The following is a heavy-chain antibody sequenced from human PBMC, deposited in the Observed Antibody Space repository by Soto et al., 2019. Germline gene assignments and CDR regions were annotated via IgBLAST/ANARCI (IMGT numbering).Heavy chain of an antibody. D-gene: IGHD3-22*01. CDR1: GFTFRSYG. V-gene: IGHV3-30*18. CDR2: ISYDGSNK. Sequence: GGSQRLSCAASGFTFRSYGMHWVRQAPGKGLEWVAVISYDGSNKYYADSVKGRFTISRDNSKNTLYLQMNSLRAEDTAVYYCAKRAYYDSKGLDYWGQGTLVTVSS. J-gene: IGHJ4*02. CDR3: AKRAYYDSKGLDY.